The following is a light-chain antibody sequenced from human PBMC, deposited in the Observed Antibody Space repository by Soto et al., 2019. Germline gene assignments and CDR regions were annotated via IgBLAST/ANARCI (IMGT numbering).Light chain of an antibody. V-gene: IGLV1-44*01. CDR3: AAWDDSLNGVV. J-gene: IGLJ2*01. CDR1: SSKIGSNR. CDR2: NNN. Sequence: QSVLTQPPSASGTPGQRVTISCSGSSSKIGSNRVNWCQQLPGTAPKLLIYNNNQRPLGVPDRFSGSKSGTSVSLAISGLQSEDEADYYCAAWDDSLNGVVVGGGTKVTVL.